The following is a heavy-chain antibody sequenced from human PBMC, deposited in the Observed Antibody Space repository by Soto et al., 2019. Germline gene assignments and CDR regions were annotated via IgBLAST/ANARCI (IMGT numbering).Heavy chain of an antibody. CDR3: AHTGSMTTVTKGAFDI. CDR2: IYWDDDK. Sequence: QITLKESGPTLVKPTQTLTLTCTFSGFSLSTTGMGVDWIRQPPGKALEWLALIYWDDDKRYSPSLSSRLTITKDTSKNQVVLTMTNMDSVDTATYYCAHTGSMTTVTKGAFDIWGQGTIVIVSS. CDR1: GFSLSTTGMG. J-gene: IGHJ3*02. V-gene: IGHV2-5*02. D-gene: IGHD4-17*01.